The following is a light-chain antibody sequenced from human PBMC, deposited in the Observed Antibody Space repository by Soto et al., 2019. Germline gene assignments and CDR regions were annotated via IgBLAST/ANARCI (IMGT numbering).Light chain of an antibody. V-gene: IGLV2-14*03. J-gene: IGLJ1*01. CDR2: DVY. Sequence: QSALTQPASVSGSPGQSIAISCIGVRTDVVWYDYVSLFQQHPGQAPHLIIYDVYNRPSGVSVRFSGSKSGNTASLVISGLQAEDEADYFCTSYTASSPFYVFGAGTKVTVL. CDR3: TSYTASSPFYV. CDR1: RTDVVWYDY.